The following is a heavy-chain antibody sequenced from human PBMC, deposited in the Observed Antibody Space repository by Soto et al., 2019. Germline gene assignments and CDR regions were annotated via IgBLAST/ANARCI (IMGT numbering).Heavy chain of an antibody. J-gene: IGHJ4*02. V-gene: IGHV4-59*08. CDR3: ASHPRRAAGFDY. CDR2: IHNSGSA. D-gene: IGHD6-13*01. CDR1: GGYF. Sequence: SETLSLTCSVSGGYFWSWIRQPPGKGLEWIGYIHNSGSANYSPSLKGRVSIAVYTSKNQLSLKLASVTVVDTAVYFCASHPRRAAGFDYWGPGALVTVSS.